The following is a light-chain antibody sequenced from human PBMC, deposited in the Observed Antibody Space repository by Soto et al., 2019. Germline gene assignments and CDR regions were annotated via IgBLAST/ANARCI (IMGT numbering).Light chain of an antibody. V-gene: IGKV3-20*01. J-gene: IGKJ4*01. CDR3: QQYGISLP. CDR1: QSISSSF. Sequence: PGERASLSCGASQSISSSFLAWYXQXPXXXPXXLIYGASSRATGIPDRFSGTGSETDFTLTISRLEPEDFAVYYCQQYGISLPFGGGTKVDIK. CDR2: GAS.